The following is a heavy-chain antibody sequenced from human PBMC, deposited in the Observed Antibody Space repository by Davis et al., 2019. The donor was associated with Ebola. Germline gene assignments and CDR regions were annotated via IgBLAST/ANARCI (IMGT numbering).Heavy chain of an antibody. CDR2: ISSGSSTI. D-gene: IGHD7-27*01. V-gene: IGHV3-48*04. Sequence: GGSLRLSCAASGFTFSSYNMNWVRQAPGKGLEWVSYISSGSSTIYYADSVKGRFTASRDNSRNTLFLQMNGLTPEDTAVYYCARDRNWGCEYWGQGTLVTVSS. J-gene: IGHJ4*02. CDR3: ARDRNWGCEY. CDR1: GFTFSSYN.